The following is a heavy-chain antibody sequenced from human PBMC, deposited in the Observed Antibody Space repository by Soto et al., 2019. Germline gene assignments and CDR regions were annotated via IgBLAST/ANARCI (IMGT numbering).Heavy chain of an antibody. J-gene: IGHJ4*02. Sequence: EVQLVESGGGLVQPGESLRLSCAASGFTFSNYWMHWVRQAPGKGLVWVSRIDSDGSRITYADFVKGRFTISRDNAKKPVYLHMNRLTGEDKAGYFCVRTSLVVAVATREDFWGQGTLVTVSS. V-gene: IGHV3-74*01. CDR2: IDSDGSRI. CDR1: GFTFSNYW. D-gene: IGHD2-15*01. CDR3: VRTSLVVAVATREDF.